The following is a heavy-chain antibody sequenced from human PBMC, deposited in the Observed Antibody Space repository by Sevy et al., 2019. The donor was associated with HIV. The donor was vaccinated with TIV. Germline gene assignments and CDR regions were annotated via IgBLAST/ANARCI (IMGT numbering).Heavy chain of an antibody. CDR3: ARPRANYVDHYFFYAMDV. CDR2: IRYDGSNK. V-gene: IGHV3-33*01. Sequence: GGSLRLSCAASGFSFSSYDMHWVRQAPGMGLEWVAVIRYDGSNKHYGDSVKGRFTISRDNFKNTLFLQMNSLTTEDTAVYYCARPRANYVDHYFFYAMDVWGQGTTVTVSS. D-gene: IGHD4-17*01. CDR1: GFSFSSYD. J-gene: IGHJ6*02.